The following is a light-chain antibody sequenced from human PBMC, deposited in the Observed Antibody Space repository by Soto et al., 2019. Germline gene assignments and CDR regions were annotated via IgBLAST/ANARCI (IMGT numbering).Light chain of an antibody. V-gene: IGKV4-1*01. CDR3: QQYYSTPPT. CDR2: WAS. Sequence: DIVMTQSPDSLAVSLGERATINSKSSQSVLYSSNNRNYLAWYQQKPGQPPKLLIYWASTRESGAPDRFSGSGSETDFTLTISSLQAEDVAVYYCQQYYSTPPTFGQGTKVEIK. J-gene: IGKJ1*01. CDR1: QSVLYSSNNRNY.